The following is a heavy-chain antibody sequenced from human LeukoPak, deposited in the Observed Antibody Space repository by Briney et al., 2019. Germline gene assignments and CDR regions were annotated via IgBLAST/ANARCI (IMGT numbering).Heavy chain of an antibody. CDR2: MNPNSGNT. D-gene: IGHD3-22*01. J-gene: IGHJ3*02. Sequence: ASVKVSCKASGYTFTSYDINWVRQATGQGLEWMGWMNPNSGNTGYEKKFQGRITMTRNTSISTAYMELSSLRSEDTAVYYCARGTYYYDSSGYIIRFDLAFDIWGQGTMVTVSS. CDR3: ARGTYYYDSSGYIIRFDLAFDI. CDR1: GYTFTSYD. V-gene: IGHV1-8*01.